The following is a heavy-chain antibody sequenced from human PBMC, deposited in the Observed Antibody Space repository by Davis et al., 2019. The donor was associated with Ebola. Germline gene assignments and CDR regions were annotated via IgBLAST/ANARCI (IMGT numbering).Heavy chain of an antibody. CDR3: ARERSGTVIDH. CDR1: GIAFGDYG. CDR2: TWLDGTNH. Sequence: GGFLRPSCDGSGIAFGDYGMHWVRQAPGKGLEGLAITWLDGTNHFYGESVKGRFTISRDDSKKSLFLQMDSLRVEDTGVYYCARERSGTVIDHWGQGTLVTVSS. J-gene: IGHJ4*02. D-gene: IGHD4-17*01. V-gene: IGHV3-33*01.